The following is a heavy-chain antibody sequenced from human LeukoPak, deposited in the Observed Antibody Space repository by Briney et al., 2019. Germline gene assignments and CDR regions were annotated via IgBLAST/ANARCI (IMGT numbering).Heavy chain of an antibody. CDR3: ITDPGDYENF. D-gene: IGHD4-17*01. J-gene: IGHJ4*02. CDR1: GFSFSNAW. Sequence: PGGSLRLSCAASGFSFSNAWMSWVRQAPGKGLEWVGRIKSKSDGETRDYAAPVRGRFAISRDDSKNTLFLLMNSLKTDDTAVYFCITDPGDYENFWGQGTLVTASS. CDR2: IKSKSDGETR. V-gene: IGHV3-15*01.